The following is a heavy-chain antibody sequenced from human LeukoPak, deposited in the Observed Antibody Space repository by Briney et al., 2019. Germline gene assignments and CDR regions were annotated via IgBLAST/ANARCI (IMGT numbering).Heavy chain of an antibody. CDR1: GGSFSGYY. CDR3: AIQMTTVTTSGYPPRFKKRAWFEP. J-gene: IGHJ5*02. Sequence: SETLSLTCAVYGGSFSGYYWSWIRQPPGKGREWIGEINHSGSTNYNPSLKRRVTISVNTSKNQFSLRLSSVTAADTAVYYCAIQMTTVTTSGYPPRFKKRAWFEPWGQGTLVTVSS. CDR2: INHSGST. D-gene: IGHD4-11*01. V-gene: IGHV4-34*01.